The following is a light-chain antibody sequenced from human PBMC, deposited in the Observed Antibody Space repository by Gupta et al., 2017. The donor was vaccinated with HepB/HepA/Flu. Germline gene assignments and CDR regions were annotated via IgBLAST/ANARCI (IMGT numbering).Light chain of an antibody. CDR3: NSRDSSGTVV. V-gene: IGLV3-19*01. CDR1: SLRSYY. J-gene: IGLJ2*01. Sequence: SSERTQDRAVSGGLGQTVRITCQGDSLRSYYASWYQQKPGQAPVLVIYGKNNRPSGIPDRFSGSSSGNTASLTITGAQAEDEADYYCNSRDSSGTVVFGGGTKLTVL. CDR2: GKN.